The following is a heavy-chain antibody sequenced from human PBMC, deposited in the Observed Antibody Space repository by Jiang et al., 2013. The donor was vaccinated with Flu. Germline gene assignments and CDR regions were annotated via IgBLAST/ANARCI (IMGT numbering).Heavy chain of an antibody. V-gene: IGHV4-39*01. D-gene: IGHD3-10*01. CDR3: ARREWGSYYNEYYFDY. Sequence: GPGLVKPSETLSLTCTVSGGSISSSSYYWGWIRQPPGKGLEWIGSIYYSGSTYYNPSLKSRVTISVDTSKNQFSLKLSSVTAADTAVYYCARREWGSYYNEYYFDYWGQGTLVTVSS. CDR2: IYYSGST. J-gene: IGHJ4*02. CDR1: GGSISSSSYY.